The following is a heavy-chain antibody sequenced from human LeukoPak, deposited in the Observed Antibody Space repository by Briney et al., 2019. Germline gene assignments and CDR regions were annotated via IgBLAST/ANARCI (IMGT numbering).Heavy chain of an antibody. CDR2: IRSKGYGETT. CDR1: GFTLGDYG. V-gene: IGHV3-49*03. D-gene: IGHD5-18*01. CDR3: TRDAVFSGYSYGYAPDYYYYYMDV. J-gene: IGHJ6*03. Sequence: GGSLRLSCTASGFTLGDYGMSWFRQAPGKGLEWVGFIRSKGYGETTEYAASVKGRFTISRDDSKSIAYLQMNSLKTENTGVYYCTRDAVFSGYSYGYAPDYYYYYMDVWGKGATVTVSS.